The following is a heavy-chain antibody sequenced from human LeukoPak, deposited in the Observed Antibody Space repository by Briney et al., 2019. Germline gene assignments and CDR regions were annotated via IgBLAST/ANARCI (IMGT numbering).Heavy chain of an antibody. J-gene: IGHJ1*01. D-gene: IGHD4-23*01. CDR2: IRYDGSNK. V-gene: IGHV3-30*02. CDR3: ARESRSVVTRYFQH. CDR1: GFTFSSYG. Sequence: GGSLRLSCAASGFTFSSYGMHWVRQAPGKGLEWVAFIRYDGSNKYYADSVKGRFTISRDNSKNTLYLQMNSLRAEDTAVYYCARESRSVVTRYFQHWGQGTLVTVSS.